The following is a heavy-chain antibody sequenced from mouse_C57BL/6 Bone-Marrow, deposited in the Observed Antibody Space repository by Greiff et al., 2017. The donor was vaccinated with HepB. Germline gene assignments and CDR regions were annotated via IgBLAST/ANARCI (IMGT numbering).Heavy chain of an antibody. CDR1: GFTFSSYG. CDR2: ISSGGSYT. V-gene: IGHV5-6*01. J-gene: IGHJ2*01. D-gene: IGHD4-1*01. Sequence: EVQLVESGGDLVKPGGSLKLSCAASGFTFSSYGMSWVRQTPDKRLEWVATISSGGSYTYYPDSVKGRFTISRDNAKNTLYLQMSSLKSEDTAMYYCARRNWVDYWCQGTTLTVSS. CDR3: ARRNWVDY.